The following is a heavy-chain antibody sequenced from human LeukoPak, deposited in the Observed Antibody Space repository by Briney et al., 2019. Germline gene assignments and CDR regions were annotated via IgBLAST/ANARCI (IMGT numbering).Heavy chain of an antibody. CDR3: ASDPRDGGQNV. J-gene: IGHJ6*04. CDR1: GFTFNTYG. Sequence: GGTLRLSCAASGFTFNTYGMSWVRQAPGKGLEWVSGISGSGGATYYADSVKGRFTVSRDDPHNTLYLQMNSLRPEDSAVYYCASDPRDGGQNVWGKGTMVTVSS. V-gene: IGHV3-23*01. D-gene: IGHD5-24*01. CDR2: ISGSGGAT.